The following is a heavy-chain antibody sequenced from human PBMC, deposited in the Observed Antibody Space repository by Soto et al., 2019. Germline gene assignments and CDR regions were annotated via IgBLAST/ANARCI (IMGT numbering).Heavy chain of an antibody. V-gene: IGHV3-74*01. J-gene: IGHJ4*02. CDR3: TRVSDKDYGDNSLDY. Sequence: GGSLRLSCAASGFTFGNYWMNWVRQGPGKGLVWVSRINSDGSSIRYADSVKGRFSISRDNAKNTLYLQMNSLRAEDTAVYYCTRVSDKDYGDNSLDYWGQGT. D-gene: IGHD4-17*01. CDR2: INSDGSSI. CDR1: GFTFGNYW.